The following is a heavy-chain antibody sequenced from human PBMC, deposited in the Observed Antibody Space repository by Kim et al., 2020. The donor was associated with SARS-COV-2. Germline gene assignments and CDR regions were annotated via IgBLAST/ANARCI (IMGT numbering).Heavy chain of an antibody. CDR3: ARDLWFDP. CDR2: ISSSSTI. J-gene: IGHJ5*02. CDR1: GFTFSSYS. Sequence: GGSLRLSCAASGFTFSSYSMNWVRQAPGKGLEWVSYISSSSTIYYADSVKGRFTISRDNAKNSLYLQMNSLRDEDTAVYYCARDLWFDPWGQGTLVTVSS. V-gene: IGHV3-48*02.